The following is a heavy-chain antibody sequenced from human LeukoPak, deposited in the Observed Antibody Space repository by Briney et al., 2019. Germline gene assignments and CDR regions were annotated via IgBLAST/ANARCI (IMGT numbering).Heavy chain of an antibody. J-gene: IGHJ3*02. Sequence: SETLSLTCTVSGGSISSYYWSWIRQPPAKVLEWIGYIYYSGSTNYNPSLKSRVTISVDTSKNQFSLKLSSVTAADTAVYYCARVNLDTALYGAFDIWGQGTMVTVSS. V-gene: IGHV4-59*13. CDR2: IYYSGST. CDR3: ARVNLDTALYGAFDI. D-gene: IGHD5-18*01. CDR1: GGSISSYY.